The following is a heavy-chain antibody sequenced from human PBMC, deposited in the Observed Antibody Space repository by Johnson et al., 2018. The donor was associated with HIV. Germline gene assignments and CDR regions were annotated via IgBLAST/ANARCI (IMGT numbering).Heavy chain of an antibody. CDR2: INSRGGTT. CDR1: GFTFSTYA. CDR3: AKDRGTWYGNDAFDI. Sequence: EVQVVESGGGLVQPGGSLRLSCAASGFTFSTYAMSWVRQAPGKGLEWVSAINSRGGTTYYADSVKGRFTISRDNSRNTLNLQMNSLRVEDTAVYYCAKDRGTWYGNDAFDIWGQGTMVTVSS. J-gene: IGHJ3*02. D-gene: IGHD2-15*01. V-gene: IGHV3-23*04.